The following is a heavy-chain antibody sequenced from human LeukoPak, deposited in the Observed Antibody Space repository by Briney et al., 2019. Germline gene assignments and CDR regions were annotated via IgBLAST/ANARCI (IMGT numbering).Heavy chain of an antibody. J-gene: IGHJ4*02. CDR2: INPNSGGT. CDR1: GYTFTGYY. V-gene: IGHV1-2*02. Sequence: ASVKVSCKASGYTFTGYYMHWVRQAPGQGLEWMGWINPNSGGTNYAQKFQGRVTMTRDTSISTAYMELSSLRSDDTAVYYCARTSHYVDIAATIPYRIYYFDYWGQGTLVTVSS. CDR3: ARTSHYVDIAATIPYRIYYFDY. D-gene: IGHD5-12*01.